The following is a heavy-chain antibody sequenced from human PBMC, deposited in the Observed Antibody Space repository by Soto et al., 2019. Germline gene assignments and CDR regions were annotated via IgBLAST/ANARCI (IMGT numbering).Heavy chain of an antibody. CDR3: ARGDDIVVVPAAIGYYYYGMDV. J-gene: IGHJ6*02. CDR2: IIPIFGTA. V-gene: IGHV1-69*01. D-gene: IGHD2-2*01. Sequence: QVQLVQSGAEVKKPGSSVKVSCKASGGTFSSYAISWVRQAPGQGLEWMGGIIPIFGTANYAQKFQGRVTITADESTSTAYMELSSLRSEDTAVYYCARGDDIVVVPAAIGYYYYGMDVWGQGTTVTVSS. CDR1: GGTFSSYA.